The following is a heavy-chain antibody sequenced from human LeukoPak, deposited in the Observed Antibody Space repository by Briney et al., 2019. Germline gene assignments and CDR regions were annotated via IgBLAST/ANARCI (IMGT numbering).Heavy chain of an antibody. J-gene: IGHJ6*03. V-gene: IGHV4-4*02. CDR3: AGYSSGWYPDSYYYYYYMDV. D-gene: IGHD6-19*01. CDR2: INHSGST. Sequence: SGTLSLTCAVSGGSISSSNWWSWVRQPPGKGLEWIGEINHSGSTNYNPSLKSRVTISVDTSKNQFSLKLSSVTAADTAVYYCAGYSSGWYPDSYYYYYYMDVWGKGTTVTVSS. CDR1: GGSISSSNW.